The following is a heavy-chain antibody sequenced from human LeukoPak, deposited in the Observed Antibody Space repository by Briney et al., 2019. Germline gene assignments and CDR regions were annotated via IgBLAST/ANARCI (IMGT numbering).Heavy chain of an antibody. CDR3: TKEPKGGATNPYYFDY. D-gene: IGHD1-26*01. Sequence: GGSLRLSCTASGFTFGDYAMSWVRQAPGKGLEWVGFIRSKAYGGTTEYAASVKGRFTISRDDSKSIAYLQMNSLKTEDTAVYYCTKEPKGGATNPYYFDYWGQGTLVNVFS. J-gene: IGHJ4*02. CDR1: GFTFGDYA. CDR2: IRSKAYGGTT. V-gene: IGHV3-49*04.